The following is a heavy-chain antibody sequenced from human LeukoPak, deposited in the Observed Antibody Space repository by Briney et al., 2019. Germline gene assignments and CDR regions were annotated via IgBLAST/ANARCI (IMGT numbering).Heavy chain of an antibody. Sequence: GGSLRLSCAASGFTFDDYGMSWVRQAPGKGLEWVSGINWNGGSTGYADSVKGRFTISRDNAKNSLYLQMKSLRAEDTALYYCARATAMVTIAYWGQGTLVTVSS. J-gene: IGHJ4*02. V-gene: IGHV3-20*04. CDR1: GFTFDDYG. D-gene: IGHD5-18*01. CDR2: INWNGGST. CDR3: ARATAMVTIAY.